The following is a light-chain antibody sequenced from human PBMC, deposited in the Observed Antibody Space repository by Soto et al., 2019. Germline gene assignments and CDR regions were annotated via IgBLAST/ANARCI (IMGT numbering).Light chain of an antibody. J-gene: IGLJ1*01. CDR1: SSDVGSYDY. Sequence: QSVLTQPASVSASPGQSITISCTGTSSDVGSYDYVSWFQQHPGKAPKVLIYEVADRPSGVSDRFSGSKSGNTASLTISGLQTEDEGDYYCSSFTSSSTLLYVFGTGTKVTVL. CDR3: SSFTSSSTLLYV. CDR2: EVA. V-gene: IGLV2-14*01.